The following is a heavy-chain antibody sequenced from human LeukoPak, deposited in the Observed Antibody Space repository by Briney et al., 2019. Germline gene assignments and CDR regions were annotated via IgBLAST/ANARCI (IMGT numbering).Heavy chain of an antibody. CDR3: ARAGGWFGGTYDFDY. Sequence: AGGSLRLSCAASGFTFSSYAIHWVRQAPGKGLEWVALISYDGSNKYYADSVKGRFTISRDNSKNTLYLQMNSLRAEDTAVYYCARAGGWFGGTYDFDYWGQGTLVTVSS. V-gene: IGHV3-30*14. CDR1: GFTFSSYA. CDR2: ISYDGSNK. D-gene: IGHD3-10*01. J-gene: IGHJ4*02.